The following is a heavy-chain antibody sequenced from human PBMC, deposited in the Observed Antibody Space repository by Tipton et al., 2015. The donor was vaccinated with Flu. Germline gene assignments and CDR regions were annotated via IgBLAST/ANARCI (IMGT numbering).Heavy chain of an antibody. CDR2: IYYSGST. CDR3: ARSVAVAAPGWFDP. V-gene: IGHV4-59*01. D-gene: IGHD6-19*01. Sequence: LRLSCTVSGGSISSYYWSWIRQPPGKGLEWIGYIYYSGSTNYNPSLKSRVTISVDTSKNQFSLKLSSVTAADTAVYHCARSVAVAAPGWFDPWGQGTLVTVSS. J-gene: IGHJ5*02. CDR1: GGSISSYY.